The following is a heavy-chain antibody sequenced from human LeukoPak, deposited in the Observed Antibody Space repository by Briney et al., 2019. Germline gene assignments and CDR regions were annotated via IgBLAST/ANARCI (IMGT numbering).Heavy chain of an antibody. D-gene: IGHD2-8*01. Sequence: GGSLRLSCAASGFTFDDYAMHWVRQAPGKGLEWVSGISWNSGSMDYGDSVKGRFSISRDNSKNTLYLQMNSLRAEDTAVYYCAKDARICTNGVCLRWFDPWGQGTLVTVSS. CDR3: AKDARICTNGVCLRWFDP. CDR1: GFTFDDYA. J-gene: IGHJ5*02. CDR2: ISWNSGSM. V-gene: IGHV3-9*01.